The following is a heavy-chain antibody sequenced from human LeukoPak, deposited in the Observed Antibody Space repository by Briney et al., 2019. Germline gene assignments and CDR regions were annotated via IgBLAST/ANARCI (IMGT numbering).Heavy chain of an antibody. D-gene: IGHD3-10*01. CDR1: GFTFDDYA. Sequence: PGRSLRLSCAASGFTFDDYAMHWVRQAPGKGLEWVSGISWNSGSIGYADSVKGRFTISRDNAKNSLYLQMNSLRAEDTALYYCAKDKHGSGSYGWSEFDPWGQGTLVTVSS. J-gene: IGHJ5*02. V-gene: IGHV3-9*01. CDR3: AKDKHGSGSYGWSEFDP. CDR2: ISWNSGSI.